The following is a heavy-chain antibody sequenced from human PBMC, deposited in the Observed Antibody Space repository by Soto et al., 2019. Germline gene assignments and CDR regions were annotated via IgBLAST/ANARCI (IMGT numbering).Heavy chain of an antibody. V-gene: IGHV3-23*01. CDR3: ARHPSNWYFDL. Sequence: EVQLLESGGGLVQPGGSLRLSCAASGFTFSSYAMSWVRQAPGKGLEWVSSITSGGTTYYADSVKGRFTISRDNSKNTLYLQRNSLRAEDTAVYYCARHPSNWYFDLWGRGTLVTVSS. CDR2: ITSGGTT. J-gene: IGHJ2*01. CDR1: GFTFSSYA.